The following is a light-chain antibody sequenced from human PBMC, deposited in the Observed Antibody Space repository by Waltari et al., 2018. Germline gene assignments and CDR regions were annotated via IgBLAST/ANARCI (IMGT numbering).Light chain of an antibody. J-gene: IGKJ2*01. CDR2: DAS. V-gene: IGKV3-11*01. CDR3: QQRSNWPT. Sequence: EIVLTQSPATLSLSPGERATLSCRASQSVSSYLAWYQQKPGQAPRPLIYDASNRATGIPARFSGSGSATDFTLTISSLEPEDFAVYYCQQRSNWPTFGQGTKLEIK. CDR1: QSVSSY.